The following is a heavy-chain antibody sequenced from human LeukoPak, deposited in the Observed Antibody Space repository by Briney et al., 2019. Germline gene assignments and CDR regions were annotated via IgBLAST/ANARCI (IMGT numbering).Heavy chain of an antibody. CDR1: GGSISSYY. J-gene: IGHJ4*02. Sequence: PSETLSLTCTVSGGSISSYYWSWIRQPAGQGLAWIGRIYTSGSTNYNPSLKSRVTMSVDTSKNQFSLKLSSVTAADTAVYYCAREFDYYDSSGYQGTFDYWGQGTLVTVSS. CDR2: IYTSGST. V-gene: IGHV4-4*07. CDR3: AREFDYYDSSGYQGTFDY. D-gene: IGHD3-22*01.